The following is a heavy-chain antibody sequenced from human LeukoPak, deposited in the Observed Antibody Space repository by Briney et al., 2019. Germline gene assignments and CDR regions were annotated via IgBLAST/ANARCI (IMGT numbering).Heavy chain of an antibody. V-gene: IGHV3-23*01. CDR3: AKTPAPLWFGGYFDY. CDR2: ISGSGGST. Sequence: GGSLRLSCAASGFTFSSYAMSWVRQAPGKGLEWVSAISGSGGSTYYADSVKGRFTISRDNSKNTLYLQMNSLRAEDTAVYYCAKTPAPLWFGGYFDYWGQGTLVTVSS. J-gene: IGHJ4*02. D-gene: IGHD3-10*01. CDR1: GFTFSSYA.